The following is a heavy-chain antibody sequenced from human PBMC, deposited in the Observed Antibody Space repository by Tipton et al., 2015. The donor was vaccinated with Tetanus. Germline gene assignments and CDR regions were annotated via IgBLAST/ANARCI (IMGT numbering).Heavy chain of an antibody. J-gene: IGHJ6*02. CDR1: GFIFSTYS. V-gene: IGHV3-73*01. CDR2: IRNLAKNYAT. CDR3: AKPDYGDYGRYYYYEMDV. Sequence: SLRLSCEASGFIFSTYSMNWVRQAPGKGLEWIGHIRNLAKNYATVYAASVRGRFTISRDDSKETVYLQMSSLRAEDTAVYYCAKPDYGDYGRYYYYEMDVWGQGTTVTVSS. D-gene: IGHD4-17*01.